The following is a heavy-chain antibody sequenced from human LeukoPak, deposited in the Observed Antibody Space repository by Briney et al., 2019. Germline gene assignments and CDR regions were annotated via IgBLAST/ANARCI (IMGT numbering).Heavy chain of an antibody. CDR3: ARDGNYYDSSGTLSDS. CDR1: GYTFISYG. V-gene: IGHV1-18*01. J-gene: IGHJ4*02. CDR2: ISTYNGNS. Sequence: ASVKVSCKASGYTFISYGISWVRQAPGQGLQWMGWISTYNGNSVYVEKFQGRVTMTTDTSMSTAFLELRSLTSDDTAVYYCARDGNYYDSSGTLSDSWGQGTLVTVSS. D-gene: IGHD3-22*01.